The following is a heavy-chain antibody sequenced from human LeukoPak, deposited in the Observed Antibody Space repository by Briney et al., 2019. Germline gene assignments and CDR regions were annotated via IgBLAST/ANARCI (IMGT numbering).Heavy chain of an antibody. CDR2: IYSDGST. Sequence: GGSLRLSCAASGYTVSDKPMTWVRQAAGKGLEWVSVIYSDGSTYYSESVKGRFYISRDNSKNTLYLQMNSLGAEDTAVYYCAREAPIVVVVAATGPLDYWGQGTLVTVSS. CDR3: AREAPIVVVVAATGPLDY. J-gene: IGHJ4*02. D-gene: IGHD2-15*01. V-gene: IGHV3-66*01. CDR1: GYTVSDKP.